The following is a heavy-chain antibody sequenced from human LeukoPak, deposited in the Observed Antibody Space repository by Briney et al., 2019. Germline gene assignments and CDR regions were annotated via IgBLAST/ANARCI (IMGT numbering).Heavy chain of an antibody. D-gene: IGHD3-22*01. J-gene: IGHJ3*02. V-gene: IGHV4-30-4*08. CDR3: ARHGPYYDSSGYLRPRDAFDI. CDR2: IYYSGST. CDR1: GGSISSGDYY. Sequence: KASQTLSFTCTVSGGSISSGDYYWSWLRQPPGKGLEWIGYIYYSGSTYYNPSLKSRVTISVDTSKNQFSLKLSSVTAADTAVYYCARHGPYYDSSGYLRPRDAFDIWGQGTMVTVSS.